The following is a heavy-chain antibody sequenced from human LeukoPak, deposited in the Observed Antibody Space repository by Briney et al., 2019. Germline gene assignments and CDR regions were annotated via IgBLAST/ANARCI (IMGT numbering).Heavy chain of an antibody. V-gene: IGHV3-23*01. Sequence: GGSLRLSCAASGFTFSSYAMSWVREAPGKGLEWGSETSGSGGTTYYADSVKGRFTISRDNPKNTLYLQMNSLRAEDTAVYYCTKDPSPTMTIYWYFDLWGRGTLVTVSS. D-gene: IGHD4-17*01. CDR1: GFTFSSYA. J-gene: IGHJ2*01. CDR3: TKDPSPTMTIYWYFDL. CDR2: TSGSGGTT.